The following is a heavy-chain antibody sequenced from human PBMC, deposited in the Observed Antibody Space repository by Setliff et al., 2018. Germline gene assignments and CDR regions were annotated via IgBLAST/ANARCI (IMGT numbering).Heavy chain of an antibody. J-gene: IGHJ5*01. CDR2: ISAYSGNA. V-gene: IGHV1-18*01. D-gene: IGHD2-8*01. Sequence: ASVKVSCKTSVYSFSDSVVSWVRQAPGQGLEWVGWISAYSGNAYYAQRRQDRVTLTTDTSTTTAYLELRSLRPDDTPVYYCARLVRFCTRTACQNVAGDEACGKGTLVTVSS. CDR3: ARLVRFCTRTACQNVAGDEA. CDR1: VYSFSDSV.